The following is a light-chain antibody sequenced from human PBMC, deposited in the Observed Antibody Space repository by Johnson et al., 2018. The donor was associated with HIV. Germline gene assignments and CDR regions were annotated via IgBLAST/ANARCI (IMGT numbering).Light chain of an antibody. CDR3: GTWNSSLSVLYV. Sequence: QSVLTQPPSVSAAPGQKVTISCSGSSSNIGNNYVSWYQQLPGTAPRLLIYDNNKRPPWIPDRFSGSKSGTSATLGITGIQTGDEADYYCGTWNSSLSVLYVFGTGTTVTVL. CDR1: SSNIGNNY. J-gene: IGLJ1*01. V-gene: IGLV1-51*01. CDR2: DNN.